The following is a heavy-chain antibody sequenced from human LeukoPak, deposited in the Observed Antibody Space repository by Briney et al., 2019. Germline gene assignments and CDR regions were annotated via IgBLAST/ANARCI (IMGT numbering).Heavy chain of an antibody. D-gene: IGHD6-13*01. Sequence: GASVKVSCKASGYTFTAHYVHWVRQAPGQGLEWVGWINPDNGFAEYAQKFQGRVTMTRDTSISTVYLELSRLTSDDTAVYYCSRVWASLRAAVPELGYFLHWGQGTLLSASS. CDR2: INPDNGFA. CDR1: GYTFTAHY. CDR3: SRVWASLRAAVPELGYFLH. J-gene: IGHJ1*01. V-gene: IGHV1-2*02.